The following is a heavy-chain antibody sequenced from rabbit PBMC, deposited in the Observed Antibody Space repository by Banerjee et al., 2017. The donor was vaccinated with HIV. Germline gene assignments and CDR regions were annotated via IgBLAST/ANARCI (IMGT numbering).Heavy chain of an antibody. J-gene: IGHJ4*01. CDR3: GSYYTYGYAGYAYATGAFPNL. D-gene: IGHD6-1*01. Sequence: QEQLVESGGGLVQPGGSLKLSCKASGFDFSSYGVSWVRQAPGKGLEWIGYIDPVFGSTYYASWVNGRFTISSHNAQNTLYLQLNSLTAADTATYFCGSYYTYGYAGYAYATGAFPNLWGPGTLVTVS. CDR1: GFDFSSYG. V-gene: IGHV1S47*01. CDR2: IDPVFGST.